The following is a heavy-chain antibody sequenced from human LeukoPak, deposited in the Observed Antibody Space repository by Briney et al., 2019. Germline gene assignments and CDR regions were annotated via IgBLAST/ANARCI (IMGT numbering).Heavy chain of an antibody. Sequence: ASVKVSCKASGYTFTGYYMHWVRQAPGQGLEWTGWINPNSGGTNYAQKFQGRVTMTRDTSISTAYMELSRLRSDDTAVYYCARSGYSGYGGGYDRGDYWGQGTLVTVSS. V-gene: IGHV1-2*02. CDR1: GYTFTGYY. J-gene: IGHJ4*02. CDR3: ARSGYSGYGGGYDRGDY. CDR2: INPNSGGT. D-gene: IGHD5-12*01.